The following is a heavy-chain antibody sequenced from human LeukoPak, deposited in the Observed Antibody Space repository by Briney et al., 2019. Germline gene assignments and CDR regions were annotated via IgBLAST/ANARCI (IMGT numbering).Heavy chain of an antibody. CDR3: ARHLRWELLGGEFDP. Sequence: GGSLRLSCAASGFTFSDYSMNWVRQAPGKGLEWISYIGLSSGKTKYADSVKGRFTISGDNAKNSLYLQMNSLRVEDTAVYYCARHLRWELLGGEFDPWGQGTLVTVSS. CDR2: IGLSSGKT. D-gene: IGHD1-26*01. CDR1: GFTFSDYS. V-gene: IGHV3-48*04. J-gene: IGHJ5*02.